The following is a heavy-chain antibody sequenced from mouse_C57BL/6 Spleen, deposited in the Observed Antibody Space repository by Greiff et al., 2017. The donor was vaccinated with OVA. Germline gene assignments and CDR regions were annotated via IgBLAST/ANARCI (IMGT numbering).Heavy chain of an antibody. CDR2: IDPSDSYT. Sequence: VQLQQPGAELVRPGTSVKLSCKASGYTFTSYWMHWVQQRPGQGLEWIGVIDPSDSYTNYNQKFKGKATLTVDTSSSTAYMQLSSLTSEDSAVYYCARGGYPYAMDYWGQGTSVTVSS. J-gene: IGHJ4*01. D-gene: IGHD2-2*01. V-gene: IGHV1-59*01. CDR3: ARGGYPYAMDY. CDR1: GYTFTSYW.